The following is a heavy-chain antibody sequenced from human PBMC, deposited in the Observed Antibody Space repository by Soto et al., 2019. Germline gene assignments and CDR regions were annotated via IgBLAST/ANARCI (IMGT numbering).Heavy chain of an antibody. CDR1: GFTFSRYS. J-gene: IGHJ4*02. D-gene: IGHD1-1*01. V-gene: IGHV3-66*01. CDR3: ARSFIWTGLFDY. CDR2: IFSDGRI. Sequence: GGSLRLSCAASGFTFSRYSMNWVRQAPGKGLEWVAVIFSDGRIYYTDSVKGRFTISRDNSKNTLYLQINSLRAEDTAVYYCARSFIWTGLFDYWGQGTLVTVS.